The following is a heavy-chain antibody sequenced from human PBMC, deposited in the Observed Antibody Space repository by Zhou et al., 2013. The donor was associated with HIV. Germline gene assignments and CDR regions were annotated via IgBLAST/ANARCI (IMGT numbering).Heavy chain of an antibody. CDR1: GFTVSSNY. J-gene: IGHJ4*02. CDR3: ATHQGGSNTPLDY. CDR2: IYSGGRT. D-gene: IGHD3-16*01. V-gene: IGHV3-53*01. Sequence: EVQLMESGGGLIQPGGSLRLSCAASGFTVSSNYMSWVRQAPGKGLEWVSVIYSGGRTYYTDSVKGRFTISRDNSKNTLHLQMNSLRAEDTAVYFCATHQGGSNTPLDYWGQGTLVTVSS.